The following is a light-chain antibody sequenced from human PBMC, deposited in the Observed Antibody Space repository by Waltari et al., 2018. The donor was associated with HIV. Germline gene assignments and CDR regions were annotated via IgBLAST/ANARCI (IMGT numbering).Light chain of an antibody. CDR2: RNN. CDR3: AAWDDTFRWV. CDR1: RSNIGSNS. J-gene: IGLJ3*02. V-gene: IGLV1-44*01. Sequence: QPVLTQPPSASGTPGPRVTIPWSGSRSNIGSNSVSCYQQVPGRNPKLLIYRNNQRPSGVPDRFSGSKSGTSASLAISGLQSEDEADYYCAAWDDTFRWVFGGGTKLTVL.